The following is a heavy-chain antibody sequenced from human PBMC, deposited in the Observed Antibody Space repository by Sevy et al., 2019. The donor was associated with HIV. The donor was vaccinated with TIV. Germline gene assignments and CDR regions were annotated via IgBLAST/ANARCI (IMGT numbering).Heavy chain of an antibody. J-gene: IGHJ6*02. V-gene: IGHV3-23*01. CDR3: AKGRFEGAYCSGGSCYSEPNYYYYGMDV. CDR1: GFTFSSYA. D-gene: IGHD2-15*01. CDR2: ISGSGGST. Sequence: GGSLRLSCAASGFTFSSYAMSWVRQAPGKGLEWVSTISGSGGSTYYADSVKGRFTISRDNSKNTLYLQMNSLRAEDTAVYYCAKGRFEGAYCSGGSCYSEPNYYYYGMDVWGQWTTVTVSS.